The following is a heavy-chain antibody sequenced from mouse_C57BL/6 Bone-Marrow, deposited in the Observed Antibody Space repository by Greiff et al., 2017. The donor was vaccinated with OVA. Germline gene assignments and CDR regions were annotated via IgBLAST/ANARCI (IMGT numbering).Heavy chain of an antibody. J-gene: IGHJ3*01. Sequence: DVHLVESGGGLVKPGGSLKLSCAASGFTFSSYAMSWVRQTPEKRLEWVATISDGGSYTYYPDNVKGRFTISRDNAKNNLYLQMSHLKSEDTAMYYCARDRGKWTGFAYWGQGTLVTVSA. V-gene: IGHV5-4*01. CDR3: ARDRGKWTGFAY. CDR2: ISDGGSYT. CDR1: GFTFSSYA. D-gene: IGHD3-3*01.